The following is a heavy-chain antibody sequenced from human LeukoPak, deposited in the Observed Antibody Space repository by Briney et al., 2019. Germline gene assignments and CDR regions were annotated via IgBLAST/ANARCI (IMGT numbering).Heavy chain of an antibody. CDR1: GFTVSSNY. CDR2: IYSGGST. D-gene: IGHD5-18*01. CDR3: AGYSYGYEGGLDY. V-gene: IGHV3-66*01. Sequence: GGSLRLSCAASGFTVSSNYMNWVRQAPGKGLEWVSVIYSGGSTYYTDSVKGRFTISRDNSKNTLYLQMNSLRAEDMAVYYCAGYSYGYEGGLDYWGQGTLVTVSS. J-gene: IGHJ4*02.